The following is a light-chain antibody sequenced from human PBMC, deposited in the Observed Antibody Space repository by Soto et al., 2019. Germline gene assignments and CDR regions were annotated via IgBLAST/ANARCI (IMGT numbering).Light chain of an antibody. V-gene: IGLV2-8*01. J-gene: IGLJ1*01. CDR2: EVS. CDR3: SSYGGSNNYV. CDR1: SSDVGGYNY. Sequence: QSALTQPASVSGSPGQSITISCTGSSSDVGGYNYVSWYQQHPGKAPKIIMYEVSKRPSGVPDRFSGSKSGNTASLTVSGLQAEDEADYYCSSYGGSNNYVFGTGTKLTVL.